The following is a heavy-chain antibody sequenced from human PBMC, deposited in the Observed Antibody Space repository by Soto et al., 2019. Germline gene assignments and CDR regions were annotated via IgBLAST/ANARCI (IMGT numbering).Heavy chain of an antibody. CDR1: GFTFSDYY. J-gene: IGHJ6*02. Sequence: GGSLRLSCAASGFTFSDYYMSWIRQAPGKGLEWVSYISSSGSTIYYADSVKGRFTISRDYAKNSLYLQMNSLRAEDTAVYYCARDYEYYYDSSGYRYGMDVWGQGTTVTVSS. CDR2: ISSSGSTI. V-gene: IGHV3-11*01. D-gene: IGHD3-22*01. CDR3: ARDYEYYYDSSGYRYGMDV.